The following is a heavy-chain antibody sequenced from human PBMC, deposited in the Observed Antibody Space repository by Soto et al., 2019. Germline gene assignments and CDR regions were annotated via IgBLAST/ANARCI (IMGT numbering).Heavy chain of an antibody. D-gene: IGHD4-17*01. V-gene: IGHV3-33*01. CDR1: GFTFSSYG. Sequence: QVQLVESGGGVVQPGRSLRLSCAGSGFTFSSYGMHWVRQAPGNGLEWVAVIRNDGSNTYYSDSVKGRFTISRDNSKNTLYMQMDSLRAEDTAVYYCARDRGPTTVTSIDYWGQGTLVTVSS. J-gene: IGHJ4*02. CDR3: ARDRGPTTVTSIDY. CDR2: IRNDGSNT.